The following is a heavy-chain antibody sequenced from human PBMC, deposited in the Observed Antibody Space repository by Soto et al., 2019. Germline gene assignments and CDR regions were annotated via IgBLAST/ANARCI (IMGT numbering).Heavy chain of an antibody. CDR3: ARLFRTAY. Sequence: QVQLVESGGGVVQPGRSLRLSCAASGFTFNSYDMHWVRQAPGKGLEWVAVIWSDGSDKKFADSVKGRFAISRDNSKNTLYLQMNSLRAEDTAVYYCARLFRTAYWGQGTLVTVSS. CDR2: IWSDGSDK. D-gene: IGHD1-1*01. V-gene: IGHV3-33*01. J-gene: IGHJ4*02. CDR1: GFTFNSYD.